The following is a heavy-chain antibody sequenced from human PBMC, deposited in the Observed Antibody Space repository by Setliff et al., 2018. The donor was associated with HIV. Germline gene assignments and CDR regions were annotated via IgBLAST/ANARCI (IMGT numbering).Heavy chain of an antibody. J-gene: IGHJ5*02. D-gene: IGHD7-27*01. Sequence: ASVKVSCKASGYTFTSFDINWVRQATGQGLEWMGWMSPNSGYTVYAQKFQGRVTMTRNTSISTAYMELSSLRSEDTAVYYCAREKTGLSNWFDPGGQGTVVTVSS. CDR2: MSPNSGYT. CDR1: GYTFTSFD. CDR3: AREKTGLSNWFDP. V-gene: IGHV1-8*02.